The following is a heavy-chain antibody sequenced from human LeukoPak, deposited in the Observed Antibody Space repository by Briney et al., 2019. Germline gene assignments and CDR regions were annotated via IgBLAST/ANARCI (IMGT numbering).Heavy chain of an antibody. V-gene: IGHV4-4*07. J-gene: IGHJ4*02. Sequence: PSETLSLTCTVSGGSISSYYWSWIRQPAGKGLEWIGRIYTSGSTNYNPSLKSRVTMSVDTSKNQFSLKLSSVTAADTAVYYCARQKPSTFRQYGRGRPFDYWGQGTLVTVSS. D-gene: IGHD4-11*01. CDR3: ARQKPSTFRQYGRGRPFDY. CDR1: GGSISSYY. CDR2: IYTSGST.